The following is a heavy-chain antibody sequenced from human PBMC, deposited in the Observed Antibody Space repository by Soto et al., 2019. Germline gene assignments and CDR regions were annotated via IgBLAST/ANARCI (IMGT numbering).Heavy chain of an antibody. J-gene: IGHJ3*02. CDR1: GFTFSSYG. D-gene: IGHD3-9*01. CDR2: ISHDGSNK. CDR3: AKRDDILTGYSYDAFDI. Sequence: LRLSCAASGFTFSSYGMHWVRQAPGKGLEWVAVISHDGSNKYYADSVKGRFTISRDNSKNTLSLQMNSLRAEDTAVYYCAKRDDILTGYSYDAFDIWGQGTMVTVSS. V-gene: IGHV3-30*18.